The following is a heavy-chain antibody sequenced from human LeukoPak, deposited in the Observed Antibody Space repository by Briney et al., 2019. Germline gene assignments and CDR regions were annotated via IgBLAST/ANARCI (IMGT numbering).Heavy chain of an antibody. D-gene: IGHD3-3*01. V-gene: IGHV1-58*01. CDR1: GFTFTSSA. J-gene: IGHJ4*02. CDR2: IVVGSGNT. CDR3: ARDNTIFGVVTFYYFDY. Sequence: GTSVKVSCKASGFTFTSSAVQWVRQARGQRLEWIGWIVVGSGNTNYAQKFQERVTITRDMSTSTAYMELSSLRSEDTAVYYCARDNTIFGVVTFYYFDYWGQGTLVTVSS.